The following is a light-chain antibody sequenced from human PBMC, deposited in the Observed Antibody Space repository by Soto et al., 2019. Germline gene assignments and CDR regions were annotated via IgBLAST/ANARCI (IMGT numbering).Light chain of an antibody. CDR1: SSDVGGYNF. CDR2: EVN. Sequence: QSVLTQPPSASGSPGQSVTISCTGTSSDVGGYNFVSWYQHHPGKAPKLIIYEVNKRPSGVPNRFSGSKSGNTASLTVSGLQAEDEADYYCNSYAGSNIDVFGTGTKLTVL. J-gene: IGLJ1*01. CDR3: NSYAGSNIDV. V-gene: IGLV2-8*01.